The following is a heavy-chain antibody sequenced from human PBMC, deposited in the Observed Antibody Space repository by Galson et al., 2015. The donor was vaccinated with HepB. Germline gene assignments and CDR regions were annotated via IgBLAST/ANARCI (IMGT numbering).Heavy chain of an antibody. V-gene: IGHV3-72*01. CDR1: GFTFSDHY. CDR3: ARGARGVNVGSANYYGMDV. CDR2: SSNKANSYTT. Sequence: SLRLSCAASGFTFSDHYMDWVRQAPGKGLEWVGRSSNKANSYTTEYVASVIGRFTISRDESMNSLYLQINSLKTEDTAVYYCARGARGVNVGSANYYGMDVWDQGTTVTVAS. D-gene: IGHD4/OR15-4a*01. J-gene: IGHJ6*02.